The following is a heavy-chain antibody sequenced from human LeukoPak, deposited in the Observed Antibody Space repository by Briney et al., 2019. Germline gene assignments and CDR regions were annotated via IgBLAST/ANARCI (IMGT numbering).Heavy chain of an antibody. V-gene: IGHV3-23*01. D-gene: IGHD3-16*01. CDR2: ISDSGDGT. Sequence: QPGGSLRLSCAASGFTFRTYAMSWVRQAPGKGLEWVSGISDSGDGTYYAESVKGRFTISRDNSKNTLYLQMNSLRAEDTAVYYCAEGGGPGWGQGTLVTVSS. CDR1: GFTFRTYA. J-gene: IGHJ4*02. CDR3: AEGGGPG.